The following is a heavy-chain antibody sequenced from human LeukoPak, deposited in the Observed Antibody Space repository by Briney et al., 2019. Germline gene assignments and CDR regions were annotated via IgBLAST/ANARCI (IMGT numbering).Heavy chain of an antibody. CDR2: ISSSSTI. D-gene: IGHD3-9*01. V-gene: IGHV3-48*02. J-gene: IGHJ4*02. CDR3: ARGLRYGEAYFDY. CDR1: GFTFSSYS. Sequence: GGSLRLPCAASGFTFSSYSMNWVRQAPGKGLEWVSYISSSSTIYYADSVKGRFTISRDNAKNSLYLQMNSLRDEDTAVYYCARGLRYGEAYFDYWGQGTLVTVSS.